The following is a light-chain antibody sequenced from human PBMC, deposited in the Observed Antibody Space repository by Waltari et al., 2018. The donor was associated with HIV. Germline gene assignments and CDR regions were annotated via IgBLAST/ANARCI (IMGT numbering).Light chain of an antibody. V-gene: IGLV2-23*02. CDR1: RSDIGSYNL. Sequence: QSALTQPASVSGSPGQSITISCTGTRSDIGSYNLVSWYQHHPGKAPKLMIHDVIRRPSGVSSRFSGSKSGNTASLTISGLQAEDEADYYCCSYAGRSTYVFGTGTKVTVL. J-gene: IGLJ1*01. CDR3: CSYAGRSTYV. CDR2: DVI.